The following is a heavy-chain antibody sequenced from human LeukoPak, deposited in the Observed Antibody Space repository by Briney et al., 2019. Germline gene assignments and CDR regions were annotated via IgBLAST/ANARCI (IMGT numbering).Heavy chain of an antibody. D-gene: IGHD3-9*01. CDR1: GYTFTGYY. Sequence: ASVKVSCKASGYTFTGYYMHWVRQAPGQGLEWMGWINPNSGGTNYAQKFQGRVTMTRDTSISTAYMELSRLRSDDTAVYYCARDLYDILTDNYYYYMDVWGKGTTVTVSS. CDR3: ARDLYDILTDNYYYYMDV. CDR2: INPNSGGT. J-gene: IGHJ6*03. V-gene: IGHV1-2*02.